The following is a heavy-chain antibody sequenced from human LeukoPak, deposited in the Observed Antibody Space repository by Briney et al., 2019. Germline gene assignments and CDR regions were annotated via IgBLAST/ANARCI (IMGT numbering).Heavy chain of an antibody. CDR3: RRYCSSTSCYGDNFDY. J-gene: IGHJ4*02. CDR2: INPNSGGT. CDR1: GYTFTGYY. V-gene: IGHV1-2*02. Sequence: ASVKVSCKASGYTFTGYYMHWVRQAPGQGLEWMGWINPNSGGTNYAQKFQGRVTMTRDTSISTAYMELSRLRSDDTAVYYCRRYCSSTSCYGDNFDYWGQGTLVTVSS. D-gene: IGHD2-2*01.